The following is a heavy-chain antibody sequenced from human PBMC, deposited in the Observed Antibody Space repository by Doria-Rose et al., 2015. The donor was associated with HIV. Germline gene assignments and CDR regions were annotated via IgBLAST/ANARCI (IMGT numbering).Heavy chain of an antibody. CDR3: ARMGSYRELDY. Sequence: VQLVESGPGLVKPSETLSLTCSVSGASVSSRGYYWNWIRQVPGKGLESLGYTYYTGTSDYSPSLKSRLNMAVDTSKNQFSLKLSFVTVADTAVYYCARMGSYRELDYWGQGALVIVPA. CDR2: TYYTGTS. D-gene: IGHD3-3*01. J-gene: IGHJ4*02. CDR1: GASVSSRGYY. V-gene: IGHV4-31*03.